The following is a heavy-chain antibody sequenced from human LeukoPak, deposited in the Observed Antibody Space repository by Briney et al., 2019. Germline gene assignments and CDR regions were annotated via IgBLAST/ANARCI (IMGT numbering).Heavy chain of an antibody. Sequence: GGSMRLSSAASGFTFSSYGMHWVRQAPGKGLEWVAVIWYDGSNKYYADSVKGRFTISRDNSKNTLYLQMNSLRAEDTAVYYCARDGHYGFYYFDYWSQGTLVTVSS. CDR2: IWYDGSNK. CDR3: ARDGHYGFYYFDY. V-gene: IGHV3-33*01. CDR1: GFTFSSYG. J-gene: IGHJ4*02. D-gene: IGHD4-17*01.